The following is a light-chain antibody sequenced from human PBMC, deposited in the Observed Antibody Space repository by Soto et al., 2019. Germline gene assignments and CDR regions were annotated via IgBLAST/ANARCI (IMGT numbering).Light chain of an antibody. CDR1: ESISRH. J-gene: IGKJ5*01. CDR2: AAS. CDR3: QESDSTLSIT. V-gene: IGKV1-39*01. Sequence: DIQMTQAQSSLSASVGDRVTITCRASESISRHLNWYQQKPGNAPKLMIYAASSLQNGVPSRFSGSGSGTDFTLTISNLQPGDFATYYCQESDSTLSITFGQGKLLETK.